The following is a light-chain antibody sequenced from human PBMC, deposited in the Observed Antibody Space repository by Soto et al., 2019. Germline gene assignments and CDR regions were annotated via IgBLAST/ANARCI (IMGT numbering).Light chain of an antibody. CDR1: QSIDSTY. Sequence: IVLTQSPATLSLYPGERATLSCRASQSIDSTYLAWYQQKAGQPPRLLIYDASSRATGIPDRFSGSGSGTDFTLTISRLEPEDFAVYYCQQYGSSGTFGQGTKVDIK. CDR2: DAS. J-gene: IGKJ1*01. CDR3: QQYGSSGT. V-gene: IGKV3-20*01.